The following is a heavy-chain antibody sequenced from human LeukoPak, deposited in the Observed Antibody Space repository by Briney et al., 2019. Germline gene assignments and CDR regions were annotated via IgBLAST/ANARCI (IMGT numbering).Heavy chain of an antibody. J-gene: IGHJ4*02. Sequence: SVKPSCKASGYTFTGYYIHWVRQAPGQRLEWIVWINPNSGGTNYAQTFQGTLTMTRDTSISTAYIEPSRLRSYDTAVYYCARDLTRIAARRIFDYWGQGTLVTVSS. V-gene: IGHV1-2*02. D-gene: IGHD6-6*01. CDR2: INPNSGGT. CDR3: ARDLTRIAARRIFDY. CDR1: GYTFTGYY.